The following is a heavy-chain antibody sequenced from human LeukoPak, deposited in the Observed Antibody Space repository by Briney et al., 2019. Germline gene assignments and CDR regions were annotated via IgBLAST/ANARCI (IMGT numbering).Heavy chain of an antibody. CDR3: AKDPSSSWRLDAFDI. CDR1: GFTFSSYA. J-gene: IGHJ3*02. CDR2: ISGSGGST. D-gene: IGHD6-13*01. Sequence: SGGSLRLSCAASGFTFSSYAMSWVRQAPGKGLEWVSAISGSGGSTYYADSVKGRFTISRDNSKNTLYLQMNSLRAEDTAVYYCAKDPSSSWRLDAFDIWGQGTMVTVSS. V-gene: IGHV3-23*01.